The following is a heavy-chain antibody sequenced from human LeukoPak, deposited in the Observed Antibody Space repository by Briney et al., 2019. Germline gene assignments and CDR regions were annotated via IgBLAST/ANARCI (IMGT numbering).Heavy chain of an antibody. CDR2: LNPNSGNT. CDR1: GYTFTSYD. J-gene: IGHJ5*02. CDR3: ARGSRAAADHNWFDP. Sequence: ASVKVSCKASGYTFTSYDINWVRQATGQGLEWMGWLNPNSGNTGYAQKFQGRVTMTRNTSISTAYMELSSLRSEDTAVYYCARGSRAAADHNWFDPWGQGTLVTVSS. D-gene: IGHD6-13*01. V-gene: IGHV1-8*01.